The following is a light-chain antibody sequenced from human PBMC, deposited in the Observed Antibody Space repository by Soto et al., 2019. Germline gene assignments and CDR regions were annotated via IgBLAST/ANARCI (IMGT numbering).Light chain of an antibody. CDR1: QSVSSN. Sequence: EIVMTQSPATLSVSPGERATLSCRASQSVSSNLAWYQQKPGQAPRLLIYCASTRATGIPARVSVSGSGTEVTLTISSLQSEDFAVYYCQQYNNWPPWTFGQGTKVEIK. V-gene: IGKV3-15*01. CDR3: QQYNNWPPWT. J-gene: IGKJ1*01. CDR2: CAS.